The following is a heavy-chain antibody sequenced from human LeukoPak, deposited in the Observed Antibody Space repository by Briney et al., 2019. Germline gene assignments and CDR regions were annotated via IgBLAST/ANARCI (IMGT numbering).Heavy chain of an antibody. D-gene: IGHD6-19*01. CDR1: GFSFSTYS. J-gene: IGHJ5*02. CDR2: ISSSGSTI. CDR3: ARAYSSGWSKNWFDP. Sequence: GGSLRLSCAASGFSFSTYSMTWVRQAPGKGLEWVSYISSSGSTIYYADSVKGRFTISRDNAKNSLYLQMNSLRAEDTAVYYCARAYSSGWSKNWFDPWGQGTLVTVSS. V-gene: IGHV3-48*04.